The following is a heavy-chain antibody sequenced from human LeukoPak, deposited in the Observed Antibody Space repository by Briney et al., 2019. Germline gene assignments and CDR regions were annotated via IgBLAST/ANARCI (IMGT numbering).Heavy chain of an antibody. Sequence: GGSLRLSCAASGFTFSSYGMHWVRQAPGKGLEWVAVISYDGSIKYYADSVKGRFTISRDNSKNTLYLQMNSLRAEDTAVYYCAKDRIADYYDSSGVIDYWGQGTLVTVSS. CDR3: AKDRIADYYDSSGVIDY. CDR2: ISYDGSIK. CDR1: GFTFSSYG. V-gene: IGHV3-30*18. J-gene: IGHJ4*02. D-gene: IGHD3-22*01.